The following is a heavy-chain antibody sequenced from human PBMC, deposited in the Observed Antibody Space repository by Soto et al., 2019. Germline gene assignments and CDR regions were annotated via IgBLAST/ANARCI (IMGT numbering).Heavy chain of an antibody. D-gene: IGHD6-13*01. CDR3: ANGIAAAGNSFDY. CDR2: IYHSGST. Sequence: SETLSLTCTVSGGSISSSNWWTWVRQPPGKGLEWLAEIYHSGSTSYNPSLKSRVSMSVDKSKNQFSLNLNSVTAADTAVYYCANGIAAAGNSFDYWGQGTLVTVSS. CDR1: GGSISSSNW. V-gene: IGHV4-4*02. J-gene: IGHJ4*02.